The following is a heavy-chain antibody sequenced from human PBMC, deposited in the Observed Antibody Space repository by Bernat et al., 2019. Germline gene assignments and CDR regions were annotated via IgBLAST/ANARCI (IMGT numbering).Heavy chain of an antibody. CDR2: INPNSGGT. J-gene: IGHJ3*02. CDR3: VRESDTYSNSNVFDI. D-gene: IGHD6-13*01. Sequence: QVQLVQSGAEVKKPGASVKVSCKASGYTFTGYYMHWVRQAPGQGLEWMGWINPNSGGTNYAQKFQGRVTMTRDTSISTAYMELSRLRSDDTAVYYCVRESDTYSNSNVFDIWGQGTMVTVSS. V-gene: IGHV1-2*02. CDR1: GYTFTGYY.